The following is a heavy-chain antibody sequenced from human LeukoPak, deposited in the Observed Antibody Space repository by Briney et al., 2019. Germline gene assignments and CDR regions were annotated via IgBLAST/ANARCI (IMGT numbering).Heavy chain of an antibody. CDR2: IKQDGSDK. J-gene: IGHJ4*02. CDR3: ARLTGTTGFDY. V-gene: IGHV3-7*01. D-gene: IGHD1-1*01. CDR1: GFPFSSYW. Sequence: GGSLRLSCAASGFPFSSYWMSWVRQAPGKGLEWVANIKQDGSDKYYVDSVKGRFTIPRDNAKNSLYLQLNSLRADDTAVYYCARLTGTTGFDYWGQGTLVIVSS.